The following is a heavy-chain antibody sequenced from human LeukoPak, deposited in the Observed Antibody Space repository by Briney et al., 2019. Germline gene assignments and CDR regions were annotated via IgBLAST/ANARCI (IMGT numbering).Heavy chain of an antibody. CDR3: AKDLRGSGSMNYYFDY. V-gene: IGHV3-23*01. CDR2: ISGSGGNT. D-gene: IGHD3-10*01. CDR1: GFTFSSYA. J-gene: IGHJ4*02. Sequence: PGGSLRLSCAASGFTFSSYAMSWVRQAPGRGLEWVSIISGSGGNTYYADSVKGRFTISRDNSKNTLWLQMNSLRAEDTAVYYCAKDLRGSGSMNYYFDYWGQGTLVTVSS.